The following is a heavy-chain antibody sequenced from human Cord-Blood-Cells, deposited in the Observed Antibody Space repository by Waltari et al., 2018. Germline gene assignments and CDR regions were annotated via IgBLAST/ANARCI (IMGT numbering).Heavy chain of an antibody. D-gene: IGHD2-2*01. CDR2: IKQDGSEK. V-gene: IGHV3-7*01. CDR3: AREDSIGYCSSTSCPPYYYYGMDV. CDR1: GFTFSSYW. J-gene: IGHJ6*02. Sequence: EVQLVESGGGLVQPGGSLRLSCAASGFTFSSYWMSWVRQAPGKGLEWVANIKQDGSEKYNVEPVKGRYTNSRDNAKNSRYLQMNSLRAEDTAVYYCAREDSIGYCSSTSCPPYYYYGMDVWGQGTTVTVSS.